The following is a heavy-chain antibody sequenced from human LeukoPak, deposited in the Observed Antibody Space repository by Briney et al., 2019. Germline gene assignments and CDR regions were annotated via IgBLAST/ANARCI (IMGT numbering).Heavy chain of an antibody. Sequence: GASVKVSCKASGYTFTGYYMHWVRQAPGQGLEWMGWINPNSGGTNYAQKFQGRVTMTRDTSISTAYMELSRLRSDDTAMYYCARSTSDSSGWYGPYYYYMDVWGKGTTVTVSS. CDR1: GYTFTGYY. CDR3: ARSTSDSSGWYGPYYYYMDV. V-gene: IGHV1-2*02. J-gene: IGHJ6*03. D-gene: IGHD6-19*01. CDR2: INPNSGGT.